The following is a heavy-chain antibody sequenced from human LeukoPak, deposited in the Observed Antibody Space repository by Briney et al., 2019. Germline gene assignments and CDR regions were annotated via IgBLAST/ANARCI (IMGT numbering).Heavy chain of an antibody. CDR3: ARGGAARPHFQN. CDR1: GGPISTYY. CDR2: IYHSGST. Sequence: SETLSLTCIVSGGPISTYYWNWIRQPPGKGLEWIGYIYHSGSTNYNPSLQSRVTISVDTSKNQFSLNLNSMTAADTAVYYCARGGAARPHFQNWGQGTLVTVSS. V-gene: IGHV4-59*01. J-gene: IGHJ1*01. D-gene: IGHD6-6*01.